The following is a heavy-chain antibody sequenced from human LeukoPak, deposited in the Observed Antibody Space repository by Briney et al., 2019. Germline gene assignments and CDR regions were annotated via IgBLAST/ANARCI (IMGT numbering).Heavy chain of an antibody. CDR2: IYYSGST. J-gene: IGHJ5*02. CDR3: ARALPASRFDP. CDR1: GGSISSYY. V-gene: IGHV4-59*08. Sequence: SSETLSLTCTVSGGSISSYYWSWIRQPPGKGLEWIGYIYYSGSTNYNPSLKSRVTISVDTSKNQFSLKLSSVTAADTAVYYCARALPASRFDPWGQGTLVTVSS.